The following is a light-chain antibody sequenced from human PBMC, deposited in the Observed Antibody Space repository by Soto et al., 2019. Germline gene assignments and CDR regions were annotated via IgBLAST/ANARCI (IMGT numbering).Light chain of an antibody. CDR3: QQYGSSPLT. CDR1: QSISSY. CDR2: AAS. J-gene: IGKJ4*01. Sequence: IQMTQSPSSLSASVGDRVTITCRASQSISSYLNWYQQKPGKAPKLLIYAASSLQSGVPSRFSGSGSGTDFTLTISRLEPEDFAVYYCQQYGSSPLTFGGGTKV. V-gene: IGKV1-39*01.